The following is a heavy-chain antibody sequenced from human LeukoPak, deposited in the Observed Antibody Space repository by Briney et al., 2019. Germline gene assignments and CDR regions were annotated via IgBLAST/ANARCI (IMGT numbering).Heavy chain of an antibody. CDR1: GYTFTSYA. Sequence: SVKVSCKASGYTFTSYAMNWVRQAPGQGLEWMGGIIPIFGTANYAQKFQGRVTITADESTSTAYMELSSLRSEDTAVYYCARAPMLAYCGGDCYYFDYWGQGTLVTVSS. CDR3: ARAPMLAYCGGDCYYFDY. V-gene: IGHV1-69*13. CDR2: IIPIFGTA. J-gene: IGHJ4*02. D-gene: IGHD2-21*02.